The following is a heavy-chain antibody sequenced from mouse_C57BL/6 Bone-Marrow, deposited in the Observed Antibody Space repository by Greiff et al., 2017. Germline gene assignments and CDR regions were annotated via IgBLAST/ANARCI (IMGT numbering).Heavy chain of an antibody. J-gene: IGHJ4*01. CDR1: GYTFTSYW. D-gene: IGHD1-1*01. Sequence: QVQLQQPGAELVKPGASVKLSCKASGYTFTSYWMHWVKQRPGQGLEWIGMIHPNSGSTNYNEKFKSKATLTVDKSSSTAYMQLSSLTSEDSAVYYCAREDYYYGSSYYAKDYLGQGTSVTGSS. CDR3: AREDYYYGSSYYAKDY. V-gene: IGHV1-64*01. CDR2: IHPNSGST.